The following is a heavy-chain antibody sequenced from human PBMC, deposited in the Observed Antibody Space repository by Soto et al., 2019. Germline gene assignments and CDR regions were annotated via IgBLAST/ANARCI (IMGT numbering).Heavy chain of an antibody. Sequence: SETLSLTCTVSGDSINTYYWSWIRQPPGKGLEWIGHIYRSGTTRYNPSVESRVTISVDTSKNQFSLELSSVTAADTAVYYCATVQVATMYFDYWGQGILVTVSS. CDR2: IYRSGTT. D-gene: IGHD5-12*01. V-gene: IGHV4-59*01. CDR3: ATVQVATMYFDY. J-gene: IGHJ4*02. CDR1: GDSINTYY.